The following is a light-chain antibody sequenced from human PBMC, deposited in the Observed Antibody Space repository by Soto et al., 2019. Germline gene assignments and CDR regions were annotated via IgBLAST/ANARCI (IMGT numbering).Light chain of an antibody. Sequence: DIQMTQSPSSLSVSVGDRVTITCRASQGINNYLAWYQQRPGKVPKLLIYGATTLQQGVPSRFSGSGSGTDFTLTISSLQPEDVATYYCHNSKSAVFTFGPGTKVDIK. V-gene: IGKV1-27*01. J-gene: IGKJ3*01. CDR2: GAT. CDR3: HNSKSAVFT. CDR1: QGINNY.